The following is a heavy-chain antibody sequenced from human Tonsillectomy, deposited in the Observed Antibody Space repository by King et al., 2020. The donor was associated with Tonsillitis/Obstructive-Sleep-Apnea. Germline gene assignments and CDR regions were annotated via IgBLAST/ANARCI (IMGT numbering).Heavy chain of an antibody. D-gene: IGHD7-27*01. V-gene: IGHV4-34*01. Sequence: VQLQQWGAGLLKPSETLSLTCAVYGGSFSGYYWSWIRQPPGKGLEWIGEINHSGSTNYNPSLKSRVTISVDTSKNQFSLKLSSVTAADTAVYYCARISSLTGDLADYWGQGTLVTVSS. CDR1: GGSFSGYY. CDR3: ARISSLTGDLADY. J-gene: IGHJ4*02. CDR2: INHSGST.